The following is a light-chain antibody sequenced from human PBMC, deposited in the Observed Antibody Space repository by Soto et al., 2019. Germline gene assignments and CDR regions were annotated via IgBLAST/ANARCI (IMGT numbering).Light chain of an antibody. CDR2: GAS. J-gene: IGKJ4*01. Sequence: EIVMTQSPATLSVSPGGRATLSCRASQSVSSNLAWYQQKPGQAPRLLVYGASTSATGIPARFSGSGSGTEFTLNIRSLQSEDFAVYYCQQYNNWPITFGGGAKVEIK. CDR3: QQYNNWPIT. CDR1: QSVSSN. V-gene: IGKV3-15*01.